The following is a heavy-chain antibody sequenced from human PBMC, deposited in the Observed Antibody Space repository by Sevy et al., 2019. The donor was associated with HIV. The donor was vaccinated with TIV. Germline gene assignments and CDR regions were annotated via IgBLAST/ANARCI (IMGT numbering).Heavy chain of an antibody. CDR1: GFTFFSHV. D-gene: IGHD6-13*01. V-gene: IGHV3-23*01. Sequence: GGSLRLSCAASGFTFFSHVMSWVRQAPGKGLEWVSGLSGSGGTTYYADSVKARFSISRDNSKNKLYLQMSSLRIEDTAVYYCATGTTDSSISWVFGVWGQGTMVTVSS. CDR2: LSGSGGTT. J-gene: IGHJ3*01. CDR3: ATGTTDSSISWVFGV.